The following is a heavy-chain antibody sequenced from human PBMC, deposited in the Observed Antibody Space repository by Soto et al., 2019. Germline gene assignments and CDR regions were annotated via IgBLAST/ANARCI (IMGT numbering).Heavy chain of an antibody. Sequence: LRLSCAASGFTFSDYYMSWIRQAPGKGLDWVSYISSSSSYTNYADSVKGRFTISRDNAKNSLYLQMNSLRAEDTAVYYCARDRAHSSSWYYFDYWGQGTLVTVSS. CDR1: GFTFSDYY. J-gene: IGHJ4*02. D-gene: IGHD6-13*01. CDR2: ISSSSSYT. CDR3: ARDRAHSSSWYYFDY. V-gene: IGHV3-11*06.